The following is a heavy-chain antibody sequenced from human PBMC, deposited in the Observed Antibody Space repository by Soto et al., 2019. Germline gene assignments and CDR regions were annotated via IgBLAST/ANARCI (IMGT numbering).Heavy chain of an antibody. D-gene: IGHD6-13*01. V-gene: IGHV3-23*01. CDR2: ISGSGGST. Sequence: GGSLRLSCAASGFTFSNTWMSWVRQAPGKGLEWVSAISGSGGSTYYADSVKGRFTISRDNSKNTLYLQMNSLRAEDTAVYYCAYSSTPFDYWGQGTLVTVSS. CDR1: GFTFSNTW. J-gene: IGHJ4*02. CDR3: AYSSTPFDY.